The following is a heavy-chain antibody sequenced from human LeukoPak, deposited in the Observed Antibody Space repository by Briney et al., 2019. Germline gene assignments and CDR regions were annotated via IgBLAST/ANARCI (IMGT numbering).Heavy chain of an antibody. CDR2: IYYSGST. CDR1: GGSISSSSYY. J-gene: IGHJ4*02. Sequence: TPSETLSLTCTVSGGSISSSSYYWGWIRQPPGKGLEWIGSIYYSGSTYYNPSLKSRVTISVDTSKNQFSLKLSSVTAADTAVYYCARRPKPTRDFPQNYYFDYWGQGTLVTVSS. CDR3: ARRPKPTRDFPQNYYFDY. V-gene: IGHV4-39*01. D-gene: IGHD3-3*01.